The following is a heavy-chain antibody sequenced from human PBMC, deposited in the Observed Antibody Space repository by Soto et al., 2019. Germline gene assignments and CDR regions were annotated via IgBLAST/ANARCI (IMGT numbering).Heavy chain of an antibody. D-gene: IGHD2-8*02. CDR3: AKDLSPLVPEPYGTDV. Sequence: PGGSLRLSCAVSGFTFGTYGIHWVRQAPGKGLEWVAFISYDGVNKYYADSMKGRFIISRNNSKNTLYLQMNSLRPDDTAVYYCAKDLSPLVPEPYGTDVWGQGTTVTVSS. J-gene: IGHJ6*02. CDR2: ISYDGVNK. V-gene: IGHV3-30*02. CDR1: GFTFGTYG.